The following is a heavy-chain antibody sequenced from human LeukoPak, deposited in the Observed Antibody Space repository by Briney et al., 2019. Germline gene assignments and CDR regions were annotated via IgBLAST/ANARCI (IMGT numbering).Heavy chain of an antibody. CDR2: INADGSSA. J-gene: IGHJ6*02. Sequence: GGSRRLSCATSGFTLSNYWMHWVRQAPGKGLVWVSRINADGSSASYADSVKGRFTISRDNAKNTLYLQMNSLRAEDTAMYYCARDYGRSRDYGMDVWGQGTTVTVSS. V-gene: IGHV3-74*01. CDR3: ARDYGRSRDYGMDV. CDR1: GFTLSNYW. D-gene: IGHD3-10*01.